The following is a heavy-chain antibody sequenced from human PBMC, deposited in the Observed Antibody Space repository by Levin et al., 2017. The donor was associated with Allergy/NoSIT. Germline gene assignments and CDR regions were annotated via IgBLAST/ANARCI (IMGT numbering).Heavy chain of an antibody. D-gene: IGHD1-1*01. CDR2: INPSGGST. J-gene: IGHJ3*02. Sequence: GESLKISCKASGYTFTSYYMHWVRQAPGQGLEWMGIINPSGGSTSYAQKFQGRVTMTRDTSTSTVYMELSSLRSEDTAVYYCARSERGFDAFDIWGQGTMVTVSS. CDR3: ARSERGFDAFDI. CDR1: GYTFTSYY. V-gene: IGHV1-46*01.